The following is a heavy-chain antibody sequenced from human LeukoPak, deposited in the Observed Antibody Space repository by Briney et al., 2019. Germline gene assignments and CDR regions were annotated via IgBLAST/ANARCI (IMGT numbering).Heavy chain of an antibody. J-gene: IGHJ4*02. CDR1: GFTFSASA. Sequence: GGSLRLSCAASGFTFSASAMNWVRQAPAKGLEWVSSVNGGGSSTYYADSVKGRFTISRDNSRNTLYLQMNSLRVEDTAVYYCARDWYYYDSSGYQGSSGYWGQGTLVTVSS. D-gene: IGHD3-22*01. CDR3: ARDWYYYDSSGYQGSSGY. CDR2: VNGGGSST. V-gene: IGHV3-23*01.